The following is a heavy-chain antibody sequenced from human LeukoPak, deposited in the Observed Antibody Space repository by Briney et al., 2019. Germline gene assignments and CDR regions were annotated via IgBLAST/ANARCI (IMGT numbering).Heavy chain of an antibody. CDR2: VDPEDGET. J-gene: IGHJ4*02. CDR1: GYTFTDYY. D-gene: IGHD2-15*01. V-gene: IGHV1-69-2*01. Sequence: ASVKVSCKVSGYTFTDYYMHWVQQAPGKGLEWMGLVDPEDGETIYAEKFQGRVTITADTSTDTAYMELSSPRSEDTAVYYCATMEYCSGGSCPDWGQGTLVTVSS. CDR3: ATMEYCSGGSCPD.